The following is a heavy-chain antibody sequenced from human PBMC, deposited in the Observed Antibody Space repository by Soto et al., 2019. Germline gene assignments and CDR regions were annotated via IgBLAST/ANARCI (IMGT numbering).Heavy chain of an antibody. Sequence: ASVKVSCKASGYTLSSYYMHWVRQAPGQGLEWMGIINTSGGSTTYAQKFQGRVTMTRDTSTSTAYMELSSLTSEDTAVYYCARASVSGRRFDYWGEGTLVTVSS. V-gene: IGHV1-46*03. CDR1: GYTLSSYY. CDR3: ARASVSGRRFDY. D-gene: IGHD6-19*01. CDR2: INTSGGST. J-gene: IGHJ4*02.